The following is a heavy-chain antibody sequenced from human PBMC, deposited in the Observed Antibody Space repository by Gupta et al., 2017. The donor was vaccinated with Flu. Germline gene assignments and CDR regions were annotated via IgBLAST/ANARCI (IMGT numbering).Heavy chain of an antibody. CDR1: SNYW. CDR2: MGSDGSRT. D-gene: IGHD6-19*01. V-gene: IGHV3-74*01. J-gene: IGHJ4*02. CDR3: AREMAHSSAYDY. Sequence: SNYWRGCGREATGKGLVWVSRMGSDGSRTAYAESVKGRFTISRDNAKNTLYLKMNSLRXEXKAVYYXAREMAHSSAYDYWGQGTRLTVSS.